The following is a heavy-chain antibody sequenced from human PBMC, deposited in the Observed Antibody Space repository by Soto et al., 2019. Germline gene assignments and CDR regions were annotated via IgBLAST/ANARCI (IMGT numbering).Heavy chain of an antibody. Sequence: QVQLVQSGAEVKKPGSSVKVSCLASGSTFSSYAISWVRQAPGQGLEWSGGIIPNCGTANYAQKFQGRVTITADESSSTAYMELSRLRSEDTAVYYCARDGSSVWGQGTTVTVSS. CDR3: ARDGSSV. CDR2: IIPNCGTA. V-gene: IGHV1-69*12. CDR1: GSTFSSYA. J-gene: IGHJ6*02.